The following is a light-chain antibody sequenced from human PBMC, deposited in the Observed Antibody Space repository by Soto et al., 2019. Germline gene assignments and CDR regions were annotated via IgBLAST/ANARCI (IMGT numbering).Light chain of an antibody. CDR3: CSYAGSSTYV. CDR1: SSDGRSDNL. J-gene: IGLJ1*01. V-gene: IGLV2-23*01. Sequence: QSALPQPASVSGSPGQSITISCPGPSSDGRSDNLVSWYQQHPGKAPKLMIYEGSTRPSGVSNRFSGSKSGNTASLTISGLQAEDEADYYCCSYAGSSTYVFGTGTKVTVL. CDR2: EGS.